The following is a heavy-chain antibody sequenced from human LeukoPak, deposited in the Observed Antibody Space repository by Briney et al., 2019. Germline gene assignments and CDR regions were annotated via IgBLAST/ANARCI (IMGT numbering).Heavy chain of an antibody. CDR3: ARETAERYRGSYFDY. CDR1: GASVSSGPYY. J-gene: IGHJ4*02. CDR2: EN. V-gene: IGHV4-61*01. D-gene: IGHD1-26*01. Sequence: SQTLSLTCTVSGASVSSGPYYWSWIRQPPGEGLEWIGCENNYNVSLKSRVIISVDRSKNQFSLTFISVTAADTAVYFCARETAERYRGSYFDYWGQGALVTVSS.